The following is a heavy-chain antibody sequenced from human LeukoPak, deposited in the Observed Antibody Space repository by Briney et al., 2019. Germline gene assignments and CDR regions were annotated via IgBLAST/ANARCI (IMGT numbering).Heavy chain of an antibody. J-gene: IGHJ4*02. D-gene: IGHD3-10*01. CDR1: GDSISSSNCY. CDR2: IYFSGGT. CDR3: ARQTGSGLFSLP. Sequence: SETLSLTCTVSGDSISSSNCYWGWIRQPPGRGLEWIGSIYFSGGTYYNASLKSRVTISVDTSKNQFSLKLSSVTAADTAVYYCARQTGSGLFSLPGGQGTLVTVSS. V-gene: IGHV4-39*01.